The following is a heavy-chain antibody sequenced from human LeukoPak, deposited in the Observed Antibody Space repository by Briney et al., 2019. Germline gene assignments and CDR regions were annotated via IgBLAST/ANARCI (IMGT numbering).Heavy chain of an antibody. J-gene: IGHJ5*02. CDR2: ISSSGSTI. Sequence: PGGSLRLSCAASGFTFSSYEMNWVRQAPGKELEWVSYISSSGSTIYYADSVKGRFTISRDNAKNSLYLQMNSLRAEDTAVYYCAEIQLWPTWDQGTLVTVSS. V-gene: IGHV3-48*03. CDR3: AEIQLWPT. D-gene: IGHD5-18*01. CDR1: GFTFSSYE.